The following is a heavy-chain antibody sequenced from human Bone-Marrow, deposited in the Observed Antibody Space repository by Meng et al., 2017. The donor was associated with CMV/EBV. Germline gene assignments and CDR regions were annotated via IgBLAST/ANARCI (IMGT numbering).Heavy chain of an antibody. Sequence: GELLKISCTGSGFTFSYYYMSWIRQAPGKGLEWRSYISSGSGTISYADSVKGRFTISRDNAKNSLYQQMNGLRAEDTAVYYCSRTLRYPTALDIWGQGTMVTVSS. CDR3: SRTLRYPTALDI. J-gene: IGHJ3*02. D-gene: IGHD1-1*01. V-gene: IGHV3-11*01. CDR2: ISSGSGTI. CDR1: GFTFSYYY.